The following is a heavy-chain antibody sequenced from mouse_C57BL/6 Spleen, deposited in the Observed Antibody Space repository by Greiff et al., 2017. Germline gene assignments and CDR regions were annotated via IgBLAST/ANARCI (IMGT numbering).Heavy chain of an antibody. CDR2: IRSTISNYAT. V-gene: IGHV10-3*01. J-gene: IGHJ3*01. Sequence: EVQRVESGGGLVQPKGSLKLSCAASGFTFNTYAMHWVRQAPGKGLEWVARIRSTISNYATYYADSVKDRFTISRDDSQSMLYLQMNNLKTEDTAMYYCVRDLSYDYDEGFAYWGQGTLVTVSA. CDR3: VRDLSYDYDEGFAY. D-gene: IGHD2-4*01. CDR1: GFTFNTYA.